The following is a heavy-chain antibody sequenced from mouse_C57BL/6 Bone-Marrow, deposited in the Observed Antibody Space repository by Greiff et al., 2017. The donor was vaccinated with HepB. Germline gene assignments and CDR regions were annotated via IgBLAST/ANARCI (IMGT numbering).Heavy chain of an antibody. Sequence: EVKLMESGGDLVKPGGSLKLSCAASGFTFSSYGMSWVRQTPDKRLEWVATISSGGSYTYYPDSVKGRFTISRDNAKNTLYLQMSSLKSEDTAMYYCERSGYGLYAMDYWGQGTSVTVSS. CDR2: ISSGGSYT. CDR1: GFTFSSYG. D-gene: IGHD3-2*02. J-gene: IGHJ4*01. CDR3: ERSGYGLYAMDY. V-gene: IGHV5-6*01.